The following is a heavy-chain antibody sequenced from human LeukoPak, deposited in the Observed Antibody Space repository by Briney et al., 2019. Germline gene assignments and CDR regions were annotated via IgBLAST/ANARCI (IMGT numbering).Heavy chain of an antibody. CDR3: EKDNPLIAI. V-gene: IGHV3-30*02. CDR2: IQYDERNK. Sequence: GGSLRLSCAASGSTFSSSGMHWARQAPGKGLEWVAFIQYDERNKFYADSVKGRFTISRDASTNTLFLQMNSLRADDTALYYCEKDNPLIAIWGQGTLVTVSS. D-gene: IGHD2/OR15-2a*01. J-gene: IGHJ4*02. CDR1: GSTFSSSG.